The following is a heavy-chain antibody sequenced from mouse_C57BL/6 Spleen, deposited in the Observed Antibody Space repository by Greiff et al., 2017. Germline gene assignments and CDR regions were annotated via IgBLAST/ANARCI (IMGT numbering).Heavy chain of an antibody. Sequence: QVQLQQPGAELVRPGSSVKLSCKASGYTFTSYWMHWVKQRPIQGLEWIGNIDPSDSETHYNQKFKDKATLTVDKSSSPAYMQLSSLTSVDSAVYYCDRGGNPWFAYWGQGTLVTVSA. D-gene: IGHD1-1*02. J-gene: IGHJ3*01. CDR2: IDPSDSET. CDR3: DRGGNPWFAY. V-gene: IGHV1-52*01. CDR1: GYTFTSYW.